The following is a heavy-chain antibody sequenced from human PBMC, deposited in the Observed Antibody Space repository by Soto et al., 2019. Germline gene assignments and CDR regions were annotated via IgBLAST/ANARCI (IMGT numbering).Heavy chain of an antibody. CDR1: GGTFSSYA. CDR3: ASAPSRRGWLQFGDY. CDR2: ITPIFGTA. J-gene: IGHJ4*02. Sequence: QVQLVQSGAEVKKPGSSVKVSCKASGGTFSSYAISWVRQAPGQGLEWMGGITPIFGTANYAQKFQGRVTITADESTSTAYMELSSLRSEDTAVYYCASAPSRRGWLQFGDYWGQGTLVTVSS. D-gene: IGHD5-12*01. V-gene: IGHV1-69*01.